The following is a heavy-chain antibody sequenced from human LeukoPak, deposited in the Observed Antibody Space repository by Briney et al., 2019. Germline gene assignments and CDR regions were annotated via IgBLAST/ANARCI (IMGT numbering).Heavy chain of an antibody. V-gene: IGHV4-34*01. J-gene: IGHJ4*02. D-gene: IGHD5-18*01. CDR1: GGSFSDSY. Sequence: SETLSLTCAVFGGSFSDSYWSWIRQPPGKGLEWIGEINHSGSTNYSPSLKSRVTISVDTSKSQFSLKLCSVTGADTAVYYCARGGYTYGYAYWGQGTLVTVSS. CDR2: INHSGST. CDR3: ARGGYTYGYAY.